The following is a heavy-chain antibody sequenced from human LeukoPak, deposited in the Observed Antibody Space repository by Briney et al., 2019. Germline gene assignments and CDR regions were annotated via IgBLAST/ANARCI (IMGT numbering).Heavy chain of an antibody. CDR1: GFTFDDYA. Sequence: GGSLRLSCAASGFTFDDYAMHWVRQAPGKGLEWVSGISWNSGSIGYADSVKGRFTTSRDNAKNSLYLQMNSLRAEDTALYYCAKDRRGYSYGQAYDYWGQGTLVTVSS. CDR3: AKDRRGYSYGQAYDY. CDR2: ISWNSGSI. V-gene: IGHV3-9*01. J-gene: IGHJ4*02. D-gene: IGHD5-18*01.